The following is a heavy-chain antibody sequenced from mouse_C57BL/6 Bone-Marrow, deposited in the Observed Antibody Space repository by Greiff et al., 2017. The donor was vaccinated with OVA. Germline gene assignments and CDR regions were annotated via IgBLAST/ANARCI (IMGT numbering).Heavy chain of an antibody. CDR1: GFTFSDYG. D-gene: IGHD5-1-1*01. CDR3: AKIPLGSWFAY. CDR2: ISSGSSTI. Sequence: EVKLVESGGGLVKPGGSLKLSCAASGFTFSDYGMHWVRQAPEKGLEWVAYISSGSSTIYYADTVKGRFTISRDNAKNTLFLQMTSLRSEDTAMYYCAKIPLGSWFAYWGQGTLVTVSA. V-gene: IGHV5-17*01. J-gene: IGHJ3*01.